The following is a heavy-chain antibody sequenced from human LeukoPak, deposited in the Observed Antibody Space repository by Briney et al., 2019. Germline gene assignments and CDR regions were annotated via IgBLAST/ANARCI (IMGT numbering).Heavy chain of an antibody. CDR2: IYYSGST. J-gene: IGHJ4*02. CDR1: GGSIGSYY. CDR3: ARVRYSSSSYYFDY. Sequence: SETLSLTCTVSGGSIGSYYWSWIRQPPVKGLEWIGYIYYSGSTNYNPYLKSRVTISVDTSKNQFSLKLSSVTAADTAVYYCARVRYSSSSYYFDYWGQGTLVTVSS. V-gene: IGHV4-59*01. D-gene: IGHD6-6*01.